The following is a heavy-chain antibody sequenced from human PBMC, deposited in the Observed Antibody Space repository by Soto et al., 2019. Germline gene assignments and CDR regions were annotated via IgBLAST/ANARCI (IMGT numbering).Heavy chain of an antibody. D-gene: IGHD2-21*02. Sequence: QVQLMQSGAEVKKPGASVKVSCKASGDTFTDYYIHWVRQAPGQGLEWMGTVNPSGGHTTYAQHSRGRVTMTRAPSTSTLYMELTSLTSDDTAIYYRARGGHVVVVTAALDYWGQGTLVTVSS. CDR2: VNPSGGHT. CDR1: GDTFTDYY. V-gene: IGHV1-46*01. CDR3: ARGGHVVVVTAALDY. J-gene: IGHJ4*02.